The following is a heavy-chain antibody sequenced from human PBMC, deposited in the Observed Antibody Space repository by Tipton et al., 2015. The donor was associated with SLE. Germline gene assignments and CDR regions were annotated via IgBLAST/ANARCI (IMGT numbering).Heavy chain of an antibody. CDR2: SYSRGIT. CDR3: AAHAAGRGGSGY. Sequence: LRLSCTVSGGSVGNYYWSWIRQPAGRGLEWIGRSYSRGITNYNPSLKSHLSISVDTSKNQSSLKLSSVTAADTAVYYCAAHAAGRGGSGYWGQGTLVTVSS. J-gene: IGHJ4*02. D-gene: IGHD2-15*01. CDR1: GGSVGNYY. V-gene: IGHV4-4*07.